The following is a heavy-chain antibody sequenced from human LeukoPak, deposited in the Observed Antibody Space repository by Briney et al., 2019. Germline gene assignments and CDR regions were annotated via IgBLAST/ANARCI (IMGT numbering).Heavy chain of an antibody. Sequence: SETLSLTCTVSGRSVSSYYWSWIRQPAGKGLEWIGRIYISGSTDYNPSLKSRVTISLDKSKNQFSLRLSSVTAADTAVYYCARLYCSGGSCYQVDFWGQGTLVTVSS. CDR3: ARLYCSGGSCYQVDF. J-gene: IGHJ4*02. CDR2: IYISGST. V-gene: IGHV4-4*07. D-gene: IGHD2-15*01. CDR1: GRSVSSYY.